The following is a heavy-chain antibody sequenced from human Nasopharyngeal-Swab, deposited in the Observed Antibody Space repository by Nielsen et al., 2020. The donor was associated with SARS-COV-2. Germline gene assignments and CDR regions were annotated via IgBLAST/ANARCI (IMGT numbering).Heavy chain of an antibody. Sequence: WIRQPPGKGLEWIGSIYYSGSTYYNPSLKSRVTISYDTSANQFPLKLSSVTAADTAVYYCARLDPYSSRDDYWGQGTLVTVSS. CDR3: ARLDPYSSRDDY. CDR2: IYYSGST. V-gene: IGHV4-39*01. J-gene: IGHJ4*02. D-gene: IGHD6-13*01.